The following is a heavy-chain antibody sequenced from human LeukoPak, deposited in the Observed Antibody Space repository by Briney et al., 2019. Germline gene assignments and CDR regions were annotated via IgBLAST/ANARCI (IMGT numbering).Heavy chain of an antibody. V-gene: IGHV4-59*01. CDR1: GGSISSYY. J-gene: IGHJ4*02. CDR2: IYYSGST. Sequence: SETLSLTCTVSGGSISSYYWSWIRQPPGKALEWIGYIYYSGSTNYDPSLKSRVTISVDTSKNQFSLKLSSVTAADTAVYYCARTFTIFGVVTHDYWGQGTLVTVSS. D-gene: IGHD3-3*01. CDR3: ARTFTIFGVVTHDY.